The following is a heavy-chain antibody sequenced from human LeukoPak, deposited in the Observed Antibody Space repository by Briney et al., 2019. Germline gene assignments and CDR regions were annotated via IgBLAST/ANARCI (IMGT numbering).Heavy chain of an antibody. Sequence: GASVKVSCKASGYTFTIYGISWVRQAPGQGLEWMGWISAYNGNTNYAQKLQGRVTMTTDTSTSTAYMELRSLRSDDTAVYYCAIGYSSSWSLEYNWFDPWGQGTLVTVSS. CDR3: AIGYSSSWSLEYNWFDP. V-gene: IGHV1-18*01. J-gene: IGHJ5*02. CDR1: GYTFTIYG. D-gene: IGHD6-13*01. CDR2: ISAYNGNT.